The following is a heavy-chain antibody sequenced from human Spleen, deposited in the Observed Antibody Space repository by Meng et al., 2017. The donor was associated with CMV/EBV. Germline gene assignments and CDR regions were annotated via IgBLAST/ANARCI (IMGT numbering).Heavy chain of an antibody. CDR2: ISWDGGST. CDR3: AKGMGSSWIFDY. Sequence: GGSLRLSCAASGFTFDDYAMHWVRQAPGKGLEWVSLISWDGGSTYYADSVKGRFTISRDNSKNSLYLQMNSLRAEDTALYYCAKGMGSSWIFDYWGQGTLVTVSS. D-gene: IGHD6-13*01. V-gene: IGHV3-43D*03. J-gene: IGHJ4*02. CDR1: GFTFDDYA.